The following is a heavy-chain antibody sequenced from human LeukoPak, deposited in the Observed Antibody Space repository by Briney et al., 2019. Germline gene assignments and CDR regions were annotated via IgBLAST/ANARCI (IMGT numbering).Heavy chain of an antibody. CDR1: GYTFTGYY. D-gene: IGHD3-3*01. J-gene: IGHJ4*02. Sequence: ASVKVSCKASGYTFTGYYMHWVRQAPGQGLEWMGWINPNSGGTNYAQKFQGRVTMTRDTSISTAYMELSRLRSDDTAVYFCLLWSGPRGFDYWGQGTLVTVSS. CDR2: INPNSGGT. V-gene: IGHV1-2*02. CDR3: LLWSGPRGFDY.